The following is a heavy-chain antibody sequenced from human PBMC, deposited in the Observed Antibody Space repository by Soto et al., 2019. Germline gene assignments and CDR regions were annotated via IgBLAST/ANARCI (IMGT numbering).Heavy chain of an antibody. J-gene: IGHJ6*02. CDR3: AKLLAPRTYYYGMDV. V-gene: IGHV3-30*18. D-gene: IGHD2-15*01. CDR2: ISYDGSNK. Sequence: GGSLRLSCAASGFTFSSYGMHWVRQAPGKGLEWVAVISYDGSNKYYADSVKGRFTISRDNSKNTLYLQMNSLRAEDTAVYYCAKLLAPRTYYYGMDVWGQGTTVTVSS. CDR1: GFTFSSYG.